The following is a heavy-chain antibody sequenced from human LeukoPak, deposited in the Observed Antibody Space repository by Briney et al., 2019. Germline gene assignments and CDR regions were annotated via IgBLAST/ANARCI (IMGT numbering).Heavy chain of an antibody. CDR2: LYGGGGS. D-gene: IGHD3-16*01. CDR1: GFAVSSNY. V-gene: IGHV3-53*01. CDR3: VREGNWAY. Sequence: GGSLRLSCAASGFAVSSNYMSWVRQAPGKGLEWVSVLYGGGGSYYADSVKGRFIIFRDNSKNILYLQMNSLRVEDTAVYYCVREGNWAYWGQGTLVTVSS. J-gene: IGHJ4*02.